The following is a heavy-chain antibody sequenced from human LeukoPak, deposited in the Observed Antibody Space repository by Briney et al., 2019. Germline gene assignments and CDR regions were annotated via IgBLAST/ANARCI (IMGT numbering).Heavy chain of an antibody. Sequence: PGGSLRLSCAASGFTYSRYAMSWVRQAPGKGLEWVSSISDNGAGTFYADSVKGRFTISRDNAKNSLYLQMNSLRAEDTAVYYCARDDYDRSGHAYDIWGQGTMVTVSS. CDR3: ARDDYDRSGHAYDI. CDR2: ISDNGAGT. D-gene: IGHD3-22*01. CDR1: GFTYSRYA. V-gene: IGHV3-23*01. J-gene: IGHJ3*02.